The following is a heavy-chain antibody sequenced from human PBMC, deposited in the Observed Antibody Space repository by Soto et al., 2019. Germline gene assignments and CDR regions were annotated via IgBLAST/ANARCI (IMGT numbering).Heavy chain of an antibody. Sequence: ASVKVSCKASGYTFTSYCISWVRQAPGQGLEWMGWISAYNGNTNYAQKLQGRVTMTTDTSTSTAYMELRSLRSDDTAVYYCARDRIGYSGYDSDYWGQGTLVTVSS. D-gene: IGHD5-12*01. V-gene: IGHV1-18*01. CDR3: ARDRIGYSGYDSDY. J-gene: IGHJ4*02. CDR2: ISAYNGNT. CDR1: GYTFTSYC.